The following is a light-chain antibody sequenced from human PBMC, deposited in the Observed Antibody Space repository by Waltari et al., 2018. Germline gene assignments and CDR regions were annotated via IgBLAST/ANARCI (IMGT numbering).Light chain of an antibody. J-gene: IGLJ3*02. CDR1: SSNIERNT. CDR2: NNN. Sequence: QSVPTHPTSASATPGQRVTISSPGCSSNIERNTLHSYHRLPGPPPKILIYNNNYGPSGVPGGFSGSTSCTSASLAISGLHAEDAADEDCSAWDYSLSVHWVFGGGTKLTVL. CDR3: SAWDYSLSVHWV. V-gene: IGLV1-44*01.